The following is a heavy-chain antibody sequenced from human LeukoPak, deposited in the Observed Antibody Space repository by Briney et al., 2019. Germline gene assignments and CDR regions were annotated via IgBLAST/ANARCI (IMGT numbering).Heavy chain of an antibody. CDR2: ISTSGTT. J-gene: IGHJ4*02. V-gene: IGHV4-61*02. D-gene: IGHD3-22*01. Sequence: SETLSLTCSVSGDSISSSSYNWGWLRQPAGKGLEWIGRISTSGTTNYDPSLKSRVTMSVDTPKNQFSLKLSSVTAADTAVYYCARDERYDSSGYPFDYWGQGTLVTVSS. CDR1: GDSISSSSYN. CDR3: ARDERYDSSGYPFDY.